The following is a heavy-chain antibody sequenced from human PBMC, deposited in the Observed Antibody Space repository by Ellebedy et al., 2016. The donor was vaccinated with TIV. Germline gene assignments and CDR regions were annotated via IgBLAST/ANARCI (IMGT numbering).Heavy chain of an antibody. J-gene: IGHJ4*02. CDR1: GYSFTSFW. V-gene: IGHV5-51*01. D-gene: IGHD2-2*03. Sequence: GESLKISCQGSGYSFTSFWIGWVRQMPGKGMEWVANINPGDSDTRDGPSVHGQVTISADKSISTAYLQWSSLKASDTAMYYCAGDVRGPRVGLFWGQGTLVTVSS. CDR3: AGDVRGPRVGLF. CDR2: INPGDSDT.